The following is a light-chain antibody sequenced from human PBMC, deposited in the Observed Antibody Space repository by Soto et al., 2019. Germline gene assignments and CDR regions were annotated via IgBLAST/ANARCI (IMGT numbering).Light chain of an antibody. CDR1: QRVGST. Sequence: EIVLTQSQGTMYLSPGETATLSCRASQRVGSTLAWYQQQPGQAPRLLTYDAFSRATGIPARFSGGGSGPDFTLTISSLEAEDSAVYYCQQRSTWSYTFGQGTRLEIK. V-gene: IGKV3-11*01. CDR2: DAF. J-gene: IGKJ2*01. CDR3: QQRSTWSYT.